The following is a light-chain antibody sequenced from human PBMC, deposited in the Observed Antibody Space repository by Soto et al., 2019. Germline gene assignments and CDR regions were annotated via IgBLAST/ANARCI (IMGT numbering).Light chain of an antibody. J-gene: IGKJ1*01. Sequence: EIVLTQSPGTLSLSPGERATLSCRASQSVSSSYLAWYQQKPGQAPRLLIYGTSTRATGIPDRFSGSGSGTGFTLTISRLEPEDFAEYYCQQYAISPWTFGQGTKVDIK. CDR1: QSVSSSY. CDR3: QQYAISPWT. CDR2: GTS. V-gene: IGKV3-20*01.